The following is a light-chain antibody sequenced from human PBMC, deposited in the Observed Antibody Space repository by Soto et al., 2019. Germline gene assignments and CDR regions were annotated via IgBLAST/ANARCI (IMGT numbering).Light chain of an antibody. CDR3: SSYAGSYTWI. V-gene: IGLV2-11*01. Sequence: QSVLTQPRSVSGSPGQSVNGSCTATSRDVAVYSCFSWFQQHPGKAPQLFIYDVTKRPSGVPDRFSGSKSGNTDALTISGLQAEDEAEYFCSSYAGSYTWIFGSGTKVTVL. CDR2: DVT. J-gene: IGLJ1*01. CDR1: SRDVAVYSC.